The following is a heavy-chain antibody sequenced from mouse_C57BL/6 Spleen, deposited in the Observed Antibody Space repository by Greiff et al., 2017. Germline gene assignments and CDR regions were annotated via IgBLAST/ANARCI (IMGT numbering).Heavy chain of an antibody. J-gene: IGHJ3*01. D-gene: IGHD2-3*01. Sequence: QVQLQQSGAELAKPGASVKLSCKASGYTFTSYWMHWVKQRPGQGLEWIGYINPSSGYTKYNQKFKDKATLTADKSSSTAYMQLSSLTYEDSAVYYCARRDEGYAEWFAYWGQGTLVTVSA. CDR3: ARRDEGYAEWFAY. CDR2: INPSSGYT. V-gene: IGHV1-7*01. CDR1: GYTFTSYW.